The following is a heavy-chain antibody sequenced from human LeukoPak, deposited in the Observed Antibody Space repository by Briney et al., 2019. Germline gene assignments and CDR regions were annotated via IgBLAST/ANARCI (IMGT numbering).Heavy chain of an antibody. J-gene: IGHJ4*02. Sequence: GGSLRLXCAASGFTFSSYGMHWVRQAPGKGLEWVAFIRYDGSNKYYADSVKGRFTISRDNSKNTLYLQMNSLRAEDTAVYYCASGLTAMADFDYWGQGTLVTVSS. CDR2: IRYDGSNK. CDR3: ASGLTAMADFDY. V-gene: IGHV3-30*02. CDR1: GFTFSSYG. D-gene: IGHD5-18*01.